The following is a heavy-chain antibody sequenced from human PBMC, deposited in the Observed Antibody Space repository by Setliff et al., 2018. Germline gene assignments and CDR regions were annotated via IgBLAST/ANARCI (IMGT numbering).Heavy chain of an antibody. CDR3: ARLHSSNLAYNFDY. V-gene: IGHV4-61*09. J-gene: IGHJ4*02. CDR1: GDSISSRRNY. D-gene: IGHD6-13*01. Sequence: SETLSLTCTVSGDSISSRRNYWGWFRQPAGKELEWIGQIYTSWSTNYNPSLKSRVTISLDTSKNQFSLSLTSVTAEDTAVYYCARLHSSNLAYNFDYWGQGTLVTVSS. CDR2: IYTSWST.